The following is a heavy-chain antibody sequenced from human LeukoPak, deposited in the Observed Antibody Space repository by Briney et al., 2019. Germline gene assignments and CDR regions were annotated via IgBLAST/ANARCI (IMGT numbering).Heavy chain of an antibody. J-gene: IGHJ6*03. Sequence: PGGSLRLSCAASGFTFSDYYMSWIRQAPGKGLEWVSYISSSSSYIYYADSVKGRFTISRDNAKNSLYLQMNSLRAEDTAVYYCARVAGVGWWGYYYYYMDVWGKGTTVTISS. D-gene: IGHD2-15*01. CDR2: ISSSSSYI. CDR1: GFTFSDYY. V-gene: IGHV3-11*06. CDR3: ARVAGVGWWGYYYYYMDV.